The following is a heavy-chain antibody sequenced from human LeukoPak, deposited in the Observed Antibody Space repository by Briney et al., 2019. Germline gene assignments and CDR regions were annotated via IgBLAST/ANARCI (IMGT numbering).Heavy chain of an antibody. D-gene: IGHD4-17*01. CDR3: ARVNGEGPHVYYYYYGMDV. V-gene: IGHV3-15*01. CDR2: IKSKTDGGTT. J-gene: IGHJ6*02. Sequence: GGSLRLSCAASGFTFSNAWMSWVRQAPGKGLEWVGRIKSKTDGGTTDYAAPVKGRFTISRDDSKNTLYLQMNSLRAEDTAVYYCARVNGEGPHVYYYYYGMDVWGQGTTVTVSS. CDR1: GFTFSNAW.